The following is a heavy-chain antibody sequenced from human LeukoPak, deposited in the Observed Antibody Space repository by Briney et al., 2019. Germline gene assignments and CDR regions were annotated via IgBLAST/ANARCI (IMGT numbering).Heavy chain of an antibody. Sequence: SETLSLTCTVSGGSISSGDYYWSWIRQPPGKGLEWIGYIYYIGSTYYNPSLKSRVTTSVDTSKNQFSLKLSSVTAADTAVYYCARDVELGYCSGGSCTGSRWFDPWGQGTLVTVSS. D-gene: IGHD2-15*01. J-gene: IGHJ5*02. CDR2: IYYIGST. CDR3: ARDVELGYCSGGSCTGSRWFDP. V-gene: IGHV4-30-4*08. CDR1: GGSISSGDYY.